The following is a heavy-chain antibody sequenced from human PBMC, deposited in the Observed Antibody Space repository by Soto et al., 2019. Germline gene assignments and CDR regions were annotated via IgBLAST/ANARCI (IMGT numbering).Heavy chain of an antibody. CDR1: GGTFSSYA. Sequence: QVQLVQSGAEVKKPGSSVKVSCKASGGTFSSYAISWVRQAPGQGLEWMGGIIPIFGTANYAQKFQGRVTITADESTSTAYMELRSLRSEDTAVYYCARSRIVMGYSSSWYREDGWFDPWGQGTLVTVSS. CDR2: IIPIFGTA. CDR3: ARSRIVMGYSSSWYREDGWFDP. V-gene: IGHV1-69*01. D-gene: IGHD6-13*01. J-gene: IGHJ5*02.